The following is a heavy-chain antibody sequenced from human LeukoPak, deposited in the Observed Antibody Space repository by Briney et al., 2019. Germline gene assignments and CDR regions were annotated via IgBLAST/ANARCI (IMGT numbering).Heavy chain of an antibody. V-gene: IGHV1-24*01. J-gene: IGHJ4*02. D-gene: IGHD5-24*01. CDR2: FDPEDGET. CDR3: VTDPYTTTDDNNFEPQGAY. Sequence: GASVKVSCKAPGYTLSKLSIHWVRQPSGKGLEWMGAFDPEDGETIYAQEFQGRATMTADTSADTAYMELGSLTSDDTAVYYCVTDPYTTTDDNNFEPQGAYWGQGTLVTVSS. CDR1: GYTLSKLS.